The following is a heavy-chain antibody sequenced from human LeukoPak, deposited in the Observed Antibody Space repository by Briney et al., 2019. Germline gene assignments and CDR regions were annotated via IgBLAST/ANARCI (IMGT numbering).Heavy chain of an antibody. J-gene: IGHJ3*02. CDR3: AKDKSSSSWFDGIDI. D-gene: IGHD6-13*01. CDR1: GFTFSTYA. V-gene: IGHV3-23*01. Sequence: GGSLRLSCAASGFTFSTYAMSWVRQAPGKGLEWVSVISGSGGTTYYADSVKGRFTISRDNSKNTLFLQVNSLRAEDTAVYYCAKDKSSSSWFDGIDIWGQGTMVTVSS. CDR2: ISGSGGTT.